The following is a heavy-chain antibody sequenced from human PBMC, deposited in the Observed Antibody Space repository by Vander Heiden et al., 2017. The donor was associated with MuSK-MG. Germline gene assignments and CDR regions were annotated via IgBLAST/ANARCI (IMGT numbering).Heavy chain of an antibody. D-gene: IGHD5-12*01. CDR3: ARVFRGYEDDY. Sequence: QVQLQESGPGLVKPSETLSLTCTVSGYSISSGYYWGWIRQPPGKGLEWSGSIYHSGSTYYNPSLKSRVTISVDTSKNQFSLKLSSVTAADTAVYYCARVFRGYEDDYWGQGTLVTVSS. CDR1: GYSISSGYY. V-gene: IGHV4-38-2*02. J-gene: IGHJ4*02. CDR2: IYHSGST.